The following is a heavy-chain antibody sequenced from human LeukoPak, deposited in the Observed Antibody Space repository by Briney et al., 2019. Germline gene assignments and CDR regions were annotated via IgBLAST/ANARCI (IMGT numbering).Heavy chain of an antibody. CDR3: ASILWLYYYGRGGAFDI. V-gene: IGHV3-7*01. CDR1: GFTFSTYT. Sequence: GGSLRLSCAASGFTFSTYTMNWVRQAPGKGLEWVANIKKDGSEKYYVDSVEGRFTISRDNAKNSLYLQMSSLRAEDTAVYYCASILWLYYYGRGGAFDIWGQGTMVTVSS. J-gene: IGHJ3*02. D-gene: IGHD3-10*02. CDR2: IKKDGSEK.